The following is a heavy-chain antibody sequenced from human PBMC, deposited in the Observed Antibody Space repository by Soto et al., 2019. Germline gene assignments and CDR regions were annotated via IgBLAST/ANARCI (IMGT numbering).Heavy chain of an antibody. J-gene: IGHJ3*02. V-gene: IGHV1-3*01. CDR3: ARRVDSSSSRDAFDI. Sequence: ASVKVSCKASGYTFTSYAMHWVRQAPGQRLEWMGWINAGNGNTKYSQKFQGRVTITRDTSASTAYMELSSLRSEDTAVYYCARRVDSSSSRDAFDIWGQGTMVTVSS. D-gene: IGHD6-6*01. CDR1: GYTFTSYA. CDR2: INAGNGNT.